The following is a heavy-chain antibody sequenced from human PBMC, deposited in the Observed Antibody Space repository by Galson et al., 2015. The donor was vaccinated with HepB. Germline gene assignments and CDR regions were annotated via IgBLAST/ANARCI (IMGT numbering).Heavy chain of an antibody. Sequence: SLRLSCAASGFTFSSYDMHWVRQATGKGLEWVSAIGVAGDTYYAASVKGRFTTSREDAKNSLYLQMNSLRAGDTAVYYCGRVSFSGMDVWGQGTTVTVSS. V-gene: IGHV3-13*01. CDR1: GFTFSSYD. J-gene: IGHJ6*02. CDR3: GRVSFSGMDV. CDR2: IGVAGDT.